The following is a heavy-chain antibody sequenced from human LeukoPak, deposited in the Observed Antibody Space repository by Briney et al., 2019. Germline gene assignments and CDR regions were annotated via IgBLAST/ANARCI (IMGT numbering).Heavy chain of an antibody. J-gene: IGHJ4*02. CDR1: GFTFGSYV. D-gene: IGHD6-19*01. V-gene: IGHV3-21*01. Sequence: GGSLRLSCAASGFTFGSYVMSWVRQAPGKGLEWVSSISSSSSYIYYADSVKGRFTISRDNAKNSLYLQMNSLRAEDTAVYYCARMIAVAGTDYWGQGTLVTVSS. CDR2: ISSSSSYI. CDR3: ARMIAVAGTDY.